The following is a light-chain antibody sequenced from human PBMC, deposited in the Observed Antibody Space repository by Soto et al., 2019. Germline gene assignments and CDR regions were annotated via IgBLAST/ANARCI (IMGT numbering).Light chain of an antibody. Sequence: DIQMTQSPLSLSASVGDRVTITCRASQSINFFLNWYQQRPGEAPKLLIYASSILQSGVPSRFSGSGFGTDFTLTIDSLQPDDFASYFCQQTSSAPRTFGQGTKVDIK. J-gene: IGKJ1*01. CDR2: ASS. V-gene: IGKV1-39*01. CDR1: QSINFF. CDR3: QQTSSAPRT.